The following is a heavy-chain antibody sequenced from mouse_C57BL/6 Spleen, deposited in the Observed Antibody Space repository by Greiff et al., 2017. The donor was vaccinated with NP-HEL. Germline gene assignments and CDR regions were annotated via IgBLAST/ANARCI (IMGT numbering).Heavy chain of an antibody. D-gene: IGHD2-4*01. CDR1: GYTFTSYW. J-gene: IGHJ3*01. Sequence: VQLQQPGAELVMPGASVKLSCKASGYTFTSYWMHWVKQRPGQGLEWIGEIDPSDSYTNYNQKFKGKSTLTVDKSTSTAYMQLSSLTSEDSAVYYGARGDYPLFAYWGQGTLVTVSA. CDR3: ARGDYPLFAY. CDR2: IDPSDSYT. V-gene: IGHV1-69*01.